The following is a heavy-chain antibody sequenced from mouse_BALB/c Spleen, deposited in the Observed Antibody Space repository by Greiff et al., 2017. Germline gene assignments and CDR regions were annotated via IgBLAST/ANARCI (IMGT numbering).Heavy chain of an antibody. V-gene: IGHV5-6-5*01. CDR2: ISSGGST. CDR3: ARGTYDYDGRDYAMDY. J-gene: IGHJ4*01. D-gene: IGHD2-4*01. Sequence: EVQGVESGGGLVKPGGSLKLSCAASGFTFSSYAMSWVRQTPEKRLEWVASISSGGSTYYPDSVKGRFTISRDNARNILYLQMSSLRSEDTAMYYCARGTYDYDGRDYAMDYWGQGTSVTVSS. CDR1: GFTFSSYA.